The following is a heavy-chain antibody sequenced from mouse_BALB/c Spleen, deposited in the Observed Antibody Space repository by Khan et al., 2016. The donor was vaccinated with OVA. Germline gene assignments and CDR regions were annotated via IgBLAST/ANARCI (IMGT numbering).Heavy chain of an antibody. CDR2: IWSDGST. CDR3: ARHAFSYYGTAMDY. D-gene: IGHD1-1*01. V-gene: IGHV2-6-1*01. CDR1: GFSLTSYG. J-gene: IGHJ4*01. Sequence: QVQLKESGPGLVAPPQSLSITCTISGFSLTSYGVHWVRQPPGKGLEWLVMIWSDGSTTYNSALKSRLSISKDNSKSQVVLKMNSLQTDDTAMYYCARHAFSYYGTAMDYWGQGTSVTVSS.